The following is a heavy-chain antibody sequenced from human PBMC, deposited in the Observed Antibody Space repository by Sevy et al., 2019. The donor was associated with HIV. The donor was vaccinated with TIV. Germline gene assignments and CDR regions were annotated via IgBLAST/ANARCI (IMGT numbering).Heavy chain of an antibody. CDR2: ISYDGSNK. D-gene: IGHD6-13*01. CDR1: GFTFSSYA. CDR3: ARPIAAAGNGHTDPFDY. V-gene: IGHV3-30-3*01. J-gene: IGHJ4*02. Sequence: GGSLRLSCAASGFTFSSYAMHWVRQAPGKGLEWVAVISYDGSNKYYADSVKGRFTISRDNSKNTLYLQMKSLRAEDTAVYYCARPIAAAGNGHTDPFDYWGQGTLVTVSS.